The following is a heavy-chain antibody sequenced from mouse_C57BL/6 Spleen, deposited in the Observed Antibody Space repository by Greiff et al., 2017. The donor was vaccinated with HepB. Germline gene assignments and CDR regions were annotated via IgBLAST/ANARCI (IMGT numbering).Heavy chain of an antibody. CDR2: INPNNGGT. D-gene: IGHD1-1*01. V-gene: IGHV1-26*01. J-gene: IGHJ3*01. CDR1: GYTFTDYY. Sequence: VQLQQSGPELVKPGASVKISCKASGYTFTDYYMNWVKQSHGKSLEWIGDINPNNGGTSYNQKFKGKATLTVDKSSSTAYMELRSLTSEDSAVYYCARRHYGSSWFAYWGQGTLVTVSA. CDR3: ARRHYGSSWFAY.